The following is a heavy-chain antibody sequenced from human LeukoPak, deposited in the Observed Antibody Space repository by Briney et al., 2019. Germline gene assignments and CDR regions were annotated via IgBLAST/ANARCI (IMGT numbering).Heavy chain of an antibody. V-gene: IGHV3-33*01. CDR1: GFTFSSYG. CDR2: IWYDGSNK. D-gene: IGHD1-26*01. CDR3: ARGGLQWELLSWFDP. Sequence: GGSLRLSCGASGFTFSSYGMLWVRQAPGKGLEWVAVIWYDGSNKYYADSVKGRFTISRDNSKNTLYLQMNSLRAEDTAVYYCARGGLQWELLSWFDPWGQGTLVTVSS. J-gene: IGHJ5*02.